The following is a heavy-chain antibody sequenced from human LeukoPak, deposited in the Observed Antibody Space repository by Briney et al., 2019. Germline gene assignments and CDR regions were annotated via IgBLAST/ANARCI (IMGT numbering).Heavy chain of an antibody. J-gene: IGHJ6*02. CDR1: GFTFSNYG. CDR2: IRSDVSNT. Sequence: GGSLRLSCAASGFTFSNYGMHWVRQAPGKGLEWVALIRSDVSNTYSADSVKGRFTISRDNSKNTLYLEMNSLRVEDTAVYYCAKRYCSSASCRSGMDVWGQGTTVTVSS. V-gene: IGHV3-30*02. D-gene: IGHD2-2*01. CDR3: AKRYCSSASCRSGMDV.